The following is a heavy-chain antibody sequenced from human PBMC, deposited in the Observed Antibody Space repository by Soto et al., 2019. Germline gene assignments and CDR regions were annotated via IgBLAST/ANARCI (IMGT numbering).Heavy chain of an antibody. V-gene: IGHV3-23*01. CDR2: ISGSGGST. CDR1: GFTFSSYA. Sequence: PGGSLRLSCAASGFTFSSYAMSWVRQAPGKGLEWVSAISGSGGSTYYADSVKGRFTISRDDSKNTLYLQMNSLKTEDTAVYYCTTDFDYDSSGYYYRLFDYWGQGTLVTVSS. D-gene: IGHD3-22*01. CDR3: TTDFDYDSSGYYYRLFDY. J-gene: IGHJ4*02.